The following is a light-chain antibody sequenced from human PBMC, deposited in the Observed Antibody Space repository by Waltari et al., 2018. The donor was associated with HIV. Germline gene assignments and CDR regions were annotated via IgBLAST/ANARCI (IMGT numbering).Light chain of an antibody. CDR3: ETRDSSLSVVV. J-gene: IGLJ2*01. V-gene: IGLV1-51*02. CDR2: EYN. Sequence: QSVLTQPPSVSAAPGQKVTISCSGSSSNIGNNFVSWYQQLPGTATKLLIYEYNYRPSGIPDRFSGSKSVTSATLDISGLQTGDEATYFCETRDSSLSVVVFGGGTKLTVL. CDR1: SSNIGNNF.